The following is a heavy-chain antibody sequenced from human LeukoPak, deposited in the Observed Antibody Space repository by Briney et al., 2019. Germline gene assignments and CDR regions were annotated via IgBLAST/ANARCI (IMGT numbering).Heavy chain of an antibody. CDR1: GGSFSGYY. CDR2: INHSGST. V-gene: IGHV4-34*01. CDR3: ARSYGAFDY. J-gene: IGHJ4*02. D-gene: IGHD5-18*01. Sequence: TSETLSLTCAVYGGSFSGYYWSWIRQPPGKGLEWIGEINHSGSTNYNPSLKSRVTISVDTSKSQFSLKLSSVTAADTAVYYCARSYGAFDYWGQGTLVTVSS.